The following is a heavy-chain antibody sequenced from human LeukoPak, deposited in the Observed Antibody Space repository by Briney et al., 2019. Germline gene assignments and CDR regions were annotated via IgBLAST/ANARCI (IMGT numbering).Heavy chain of an antibody. V-gene: IGHV4-39*07. CDR2: IYYSGST. J-gene: IGHJ5*01. D-gene: IGHD4-17*01. CDR1: GGSISSNTYY. CDR3: ARDQEVTNNWFDS. Sequence: SQTLSLTCTVSGGSISSNTYYWARIRQPPGKGLEWIGSIYYSGSTYYNPSLKSRITISVDTSKNQFSLKMSSVTAADTAMYYCARDQEVTNNWFDSWGQGTLVTVSS.